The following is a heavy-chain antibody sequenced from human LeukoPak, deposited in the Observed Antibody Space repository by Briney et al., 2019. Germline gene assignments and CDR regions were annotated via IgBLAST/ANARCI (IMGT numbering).Heavy chain of an antibody. D-gene: IGHD6-19*01. J-gene: IGHJ6*02. CDR1: GYTFTSYG. CDR2: ISAYNGNT. V-gene: IGHV1-18*01. Sequence: ASVEVSCKASGYTFTSYGISWVRQAPGQGLEWMGWISAYNGNTNYAQKLQGRVTMTTDTSTSTAYMELRSLRSDDTAVYYCARDRQDSSGTDYYGMDVWGQGTTVTVSS. CDR3: ARDRQDSSGTDYYGMDV.